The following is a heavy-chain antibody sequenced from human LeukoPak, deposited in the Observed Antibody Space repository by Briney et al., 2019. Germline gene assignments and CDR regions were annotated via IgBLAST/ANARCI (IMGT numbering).Heavy chain of an antibody. J-gene: IGHJ4*02. V-gene: IGHV1-18*04. CDR3: AKDRGQDYGADS. D-gene: IGHD4-17*01. CDR1: GYTFTGYY. Sequence: ASVKVSCKASGYTFTGYYMHWVRQAPGQGLEWMGWINPKSGNTGYAQKLQGRVTMTTDTSTSTAYMELRSLRSDDTAVYYCAKDRGQDYGADSWGQGTLVTVSS. CDR2: INPKSGNT.